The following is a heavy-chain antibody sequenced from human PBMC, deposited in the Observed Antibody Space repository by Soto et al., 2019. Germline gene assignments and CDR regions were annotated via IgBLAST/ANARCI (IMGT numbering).Heavy chain of an antibody. J-gene: IGHJ4*02. Sequence: GGSLRLSCAASGFTFSSYWMHWVRQVPGKGLVWVSRIKSDASTIMYADSVKGRFTISRDNAKNTLYLQVNSLRPDDTAVYYCVRGGSANYYGLFDSWGQGTLVTVSS. CDR2: IKSDASTI. D-gene: IGHD1-26*01. CDR3: VRGGSANYYGLFDS. CDR1: GFTFSSYW. V-gene: IGHV3-74*03.